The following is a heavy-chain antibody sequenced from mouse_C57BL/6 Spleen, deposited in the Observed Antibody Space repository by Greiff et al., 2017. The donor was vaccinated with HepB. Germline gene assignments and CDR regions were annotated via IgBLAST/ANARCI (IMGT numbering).Heavy chain of an antibody. CDR3: ARLGAYYSNLYAMDY. V-gene: IGHV1-53*01. J-gene: IGHJ4*01. CDR1: GYTFTSYW. CDR2: INPSNGGT. Sequence: QVQLQQPGTELVKPGASVKLSCKASGYTFTSYWMHWVKQRPGQGLEWIGNINPSNGGTNYNEKFKSKATLTVDKSSSTAYMQLSSLTSEDSAVYYCARLGAYYSNLYAMDYWGQVTSVTVSS. D-gene: IGHD2-5*01.